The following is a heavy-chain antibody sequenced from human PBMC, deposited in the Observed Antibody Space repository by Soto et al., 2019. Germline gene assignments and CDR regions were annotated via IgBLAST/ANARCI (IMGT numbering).Heavy chain of an antibody. V-gene: IGHV3-21*01. CDR1: GFTFSSYS. Sequence: GGSLRLSCAASGFTFSSYSMNWVRQAPGKGLEWVSSISSSSSYIYYADSVKGRFTISRDNAKNSLYLQMNSLRAEDTAVYYCAREGRYFDWLLADYYYGMDVWGQGTTVTV. CDR3: AREGRYFDWLLADYYYGMDV. CDR2: ISSSSSYI. J-gene: IGHJ6*02. D-gene: IGHD3-9*01.